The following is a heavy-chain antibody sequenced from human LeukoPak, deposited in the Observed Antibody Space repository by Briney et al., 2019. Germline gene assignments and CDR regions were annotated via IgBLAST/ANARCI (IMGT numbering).Heavy chain of an antibody. V-gene: IGHV3-74*01. J-gene: IGHJ6*03. CDR3: ATEDLLTWLPMDV. Sequence: GGSLRLSCATSGFTFTSYWMHWVRQVAGKGLVWLARVDHGGSGTNYADSVKGRFTISRDNAKSTVYLQMNSLRAEDTAVYYRATEDLLTWLPMDVWGKGTTVTVSS. CDR1: GFTFTSYW. CDR2: VDHGGSGT. D-gene: IGHD3-22*01.